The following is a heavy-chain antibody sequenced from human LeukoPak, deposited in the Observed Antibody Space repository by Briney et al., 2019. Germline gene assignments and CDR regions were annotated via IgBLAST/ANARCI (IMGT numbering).Heavy chain of an antibody. V-gene: IGHV4-39*07. Sequence: SETLSLTCSVSGGSISSSGYYWGWIRQPPGKGLEWIGSIYYSGSTNYNPSLKSRVTISVDTSKNQFSLKLSSVTAADTAVYYCARWGYDMDVWGKGTTVTVSS. CDR2: IYYSGST. CDR3: ARWGYDMDV. CDR1: GGSISSSGYY. J-gene: IGHJ6*03. D-gene: IGHD3-16*01.